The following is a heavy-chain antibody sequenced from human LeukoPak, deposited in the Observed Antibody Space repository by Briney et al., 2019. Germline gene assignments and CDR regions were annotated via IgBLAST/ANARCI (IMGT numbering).Heavy chain of an antibody. CDR1: GFTFTSYS. D-gene: IGHD3/OR15-3a*01. Sequence: AGGSLRLSCAASGFTFTSYSMNWVRQAPGKGLEWISGIRSAVETTHYADSVKGRFIISRDDSKNALSLQLNSLRPEDTALYYCAKHFCTGLDCSLFDSWGQGTLVTVSS. CDR2: IRSAVETT. CDR3: AKHFCTGLDCSLFDS. J-gene: IGHJ4*02. V-gene: IGHV3-23*01.